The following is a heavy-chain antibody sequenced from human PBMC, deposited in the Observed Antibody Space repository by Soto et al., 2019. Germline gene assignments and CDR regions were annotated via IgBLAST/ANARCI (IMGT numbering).Heavy chain of an antibody. CDR1: GGSISSYY. J-gene: IGHJ4*02. CDR3: ARDRAYYDSNGLYFDY. Sequence: SETLSLTCTVLGGSISSYYWSWIRQPAGKGLAWIRYIYYGASTHYNPALKNRVTISVDTSKNQFSLELTSVTAADTAVYFCARDRAYYDSNGLYFDYWGQGILVTVSS. V-gene: IGHV4-59*01. CDR2: IYYGAST. D-gene: IGHD3-22*01.